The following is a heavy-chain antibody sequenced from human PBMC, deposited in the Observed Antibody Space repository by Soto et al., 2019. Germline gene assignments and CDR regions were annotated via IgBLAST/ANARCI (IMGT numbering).Heavy chain of an antibody. CDR3: ARPPDGDMGY. D-gene: IGHD4-17*01. Sequence: QLQLQESGPGLVKPSETLSLTCTVSGGSISSSSYYWGWIRQPPGKGLEWIGSIYYSGSTYYNPSLKSRVTISVDTSKNQSSLKLSSVTAADTAVYYCARPPDGDMGYWGQGTLVTVSA. J-gene: IGHJ4*02. CDR2: IYYSGST. V-gene: IGHV4-39*01. CDR1: GGSISSSSYY.